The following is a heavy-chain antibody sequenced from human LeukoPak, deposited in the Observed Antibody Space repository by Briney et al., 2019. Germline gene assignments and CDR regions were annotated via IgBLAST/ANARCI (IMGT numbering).Heavy chain of an antibody. Sequence: GGSLRLSCAASGFTFSNYAMTWVRLAPGKGLEGVSAISGNTANTYYPDSVKGRFTISRDNSKNTLHLQMNRRRAEDPAVYYCAKEGSWVGCRGYYKARYFDYWGQGALVTVSS. CDR1: GFTFSNYA. J-gene: IGHJ4*02. D-gene: IGHD3-22*01. CDR2: ISGNTANT. CDR3: AKEGSWVGCRGYYKARYFDY. V-gene: IGHV3-23*01.